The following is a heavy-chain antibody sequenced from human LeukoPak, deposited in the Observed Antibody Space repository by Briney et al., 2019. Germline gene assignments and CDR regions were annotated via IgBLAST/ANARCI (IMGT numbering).Heavy chain of an antibody. CDR2: INPNSGDT. D-gene: IGHD2-8*01. Sequence: ASVKVSCKASGYTFTDYYLHWVRQAPGQGLEWMGWINPNSGDTDYAQKFQGRVTMTRDTSINTAYMEVRRLTSDDTADYYCARSAEHCANGVCFTKYYMDVWGKGTTVTVSS. J-gene: IGHJ6*03. V-gene: IGHV1-2*02. CDR1: GYTFTDYY. CDR3: ARSAEHCANGVCFTKYYMDV.